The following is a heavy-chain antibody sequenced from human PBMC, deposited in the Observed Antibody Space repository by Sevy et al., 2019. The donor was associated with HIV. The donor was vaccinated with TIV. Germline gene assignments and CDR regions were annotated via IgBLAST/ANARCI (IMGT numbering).Heavy chain of an antibody. V-gene: IGHV3-30-3*01. Sequence: GGSLRLSCAASGVTFSSYAMHWVRQAPGKGLEWVAVISYDGSNKYYADSVKGRFTISRDNSTKTVYLQMNSLRVEDTAVYYCARDQHDYAGNIRTGWFDPWGQGVLVTVSS. D-gene: IGHD4-17*01. CDR3: ARDQHDYAGNIRTGWFDP. CDR1: GVTFSSYA. CDR2: ISYDGSNK. J-gene: IGHJ5*02.